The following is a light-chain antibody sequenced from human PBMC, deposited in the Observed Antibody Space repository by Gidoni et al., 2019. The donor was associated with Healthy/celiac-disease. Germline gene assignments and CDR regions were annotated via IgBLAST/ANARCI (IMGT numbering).Light chain of an antibody. CDR3: QQYYSTPYT. J-gene: IGKJ2*01. CDR2: WAS. CDR1: QSVLYSSKNKNY. Sequence: DIVMTQSPDSLAVSLGERATINCKFSQSVLYSSKNKNYLAWYQQKAGQPPKLLIYWASTRESGVPDRFSGSGSGTDFTLAISSLQAEDVAVCYCQQYYSTPYTFGQGTKLEI. V-gene: IGKV4-1*01.